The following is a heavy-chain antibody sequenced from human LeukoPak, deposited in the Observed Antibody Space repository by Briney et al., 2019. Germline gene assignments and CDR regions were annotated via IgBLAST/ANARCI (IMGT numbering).Heavy chain of an antibody. V-gene: IGHV3-7*01. CDR1: GFTFSSYA. Sequence: GGSLRLSCAASGFTFSSYAMHWVRQAPGKGLEWVANIKQDGSEKYYVDSVKGRFTISRDNAKNSLYLQMNSLRAEDTAVYYCANLRLEGWGQGTLVTVSS. CDR2: IKQDGSEK. CDR3: ANLRLEG. J-gene: IGHJ4*02. D-gene: IGHD3-16*01.